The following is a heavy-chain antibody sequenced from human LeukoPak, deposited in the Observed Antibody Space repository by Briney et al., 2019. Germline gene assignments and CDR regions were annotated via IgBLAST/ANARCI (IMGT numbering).Heavy chain of an antibody. J-gene: IGHJ5*02. CDR3: ARDVHGDYGSGWFDP. CDR2: IMPLLGTA. CDR1: GGTFNNSA. Sequence: SSVKVSCKTSGGTFNNSAISWVRQAPGQGLEWLGGIMPLLGTAGYAQKFQGRVTITKDESPRTVYLELTSLTSDDTAVYYCARDVHGDYGSGWFDPWGQGTLVSVSS. D-gene: IGHD4-17*01. V-gene: IGHV1-69*05.